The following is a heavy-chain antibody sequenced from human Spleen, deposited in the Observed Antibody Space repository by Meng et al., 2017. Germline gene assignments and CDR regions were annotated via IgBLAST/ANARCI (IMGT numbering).Heavy chain of an antibody. J-gene: IGHJ4*02. Sequence: SVKVSCKAPGGIFSNSVVGWVRQAPGQGLEWKGGINGVFGTTNYAQKFQGRVTITTDESTSTVYMELARLTSEDTAVYFCARKAGYCITITCYSLDYWGQGTLVTVSS. CDR1: GGIFSNSV. CDR3: ARKAGYCITITCYSLDY. V-gene: IGHV1-69*05. D-gene: IGHD2-2*01. CDR2: INGVFGTT.